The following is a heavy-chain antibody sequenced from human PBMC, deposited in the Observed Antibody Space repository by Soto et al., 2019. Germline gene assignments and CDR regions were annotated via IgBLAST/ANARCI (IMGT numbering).Heavy chain of an antibody. Sequence: LEILSLTCAVYGGSFSGYCWSWIRQPPGKGLEWIGEINHSGSTNYNPSLKSRVTISVDTSKNQFSLKLSSVTAADTAVYYCARGGGVVVVAATLNYYYYMDVWGKGTTVTVS. CDR2: INHSGST. V-gene: IGHV4-34*01. CDR1: GGSFSGYC. J-gene: IGHJ6*03. CDR3: ARGGGVVVVAATLNYYYYMDV. D-gene: IGHD2-15*01.